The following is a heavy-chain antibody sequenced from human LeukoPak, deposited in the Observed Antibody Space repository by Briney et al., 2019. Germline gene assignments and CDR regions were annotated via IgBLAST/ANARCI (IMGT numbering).Heavy chain of an antibody. J-gene: IGHJ4*02. CDR3: ATAEVNPQIHRSTGLKY. V-gene: IGHV4-34*01. CDR1: GGSFSGYY. D-gene: IGHD1-14*01. Sequence: SETLSLTCAVYGGSFSGYYWSWIRQPPGKGLEWFGEINHSGSTNYNPSLKSRVTISVDTSKNQFSLKLSSVTAADTAVYYCATAEVNPQIHRSTGLKYWGQGTLVTVSS. CDR2: INHSGST.